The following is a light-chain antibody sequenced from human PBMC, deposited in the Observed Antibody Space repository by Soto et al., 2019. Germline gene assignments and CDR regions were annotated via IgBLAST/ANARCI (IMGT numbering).Light chain of an antibody. CDR3: QQCTNWPPIT. J-gene: IGKJ5*01. CDR1: QSVGSN. Sequence: EILLTQSPATLPVSPGERATLSCRASQSVGSNLAWFQQKPGQAPRLLIYGSSTRATGVPARFSGSGSGADFTLTISNLQSEDFAVYYCQQCTNWPPITFGQGTRLEI. CDR2: GSS. V-gene: IGKV3-15*01.